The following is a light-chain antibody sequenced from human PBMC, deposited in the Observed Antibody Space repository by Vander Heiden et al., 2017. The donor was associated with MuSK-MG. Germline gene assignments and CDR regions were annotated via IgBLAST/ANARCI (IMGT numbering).Light chain of an antibody. V-gene: IGLV2-11*01. CDR2: DVS. CDR3: CCSEGSNTSDV. J-gene: IGLJ2*01. Sequence: QSALTQPGSVSGSPGQSFIISCTGTRSDVGGYNYDSWYHQHPGEAPNLMMFDVSNRPSGVADRFSGSKTGSKASLMTTGLQAEEEADDYCCCSEGSNTSDVFGAGTKLTVL. CDR1: RSDVGGYNY.